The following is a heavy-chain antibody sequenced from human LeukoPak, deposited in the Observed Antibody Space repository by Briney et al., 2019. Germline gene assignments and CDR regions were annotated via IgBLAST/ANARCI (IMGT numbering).Heavy chain of an antibody. V-gene: IGHV1-18*01. CDR3: ARGLPPRRNYDSSGYYSYYFDY. D-gene: IGHD3-22*01. CDR1: GYSFTTYG. CDR2: ISAYNGNT. Sequence: ASVKVSCKASGYSFTTYGITWVRQAPGQGFEWMGWISAYNGNTNSAQNLQGRVTMTTDTSTSTAYMELRSLRSDDTAVYYCARGLPPRRNYDSSGYYSYYFDYWGQGTLVTVSS. J-gene: IGHJ4*02.